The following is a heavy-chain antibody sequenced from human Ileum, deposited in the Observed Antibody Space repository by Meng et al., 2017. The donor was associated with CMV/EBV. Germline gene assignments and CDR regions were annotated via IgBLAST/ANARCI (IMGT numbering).Heavy chain of an antibody. J-gene: IGHJ6*01. Sequence: GESLKISCAASGFTFSSYEMNWVRQAPGKGLEWVSYISSRGSTIYYAESVKGRFSISRDDAQNLLFLQMNSLRAEDTAVYYCARNHLYYYYGMGVWGQGNTV. CDR2: ISSRGSTI. D-gene: IGHD1-14*01. V-gene: IGHV3-48*03. CDR3: ARNHLYYYYGMGV. CDR1: GFTFSSYE.